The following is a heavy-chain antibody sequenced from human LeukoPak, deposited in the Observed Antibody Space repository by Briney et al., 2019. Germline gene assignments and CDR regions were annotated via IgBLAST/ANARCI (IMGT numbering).Heavy chain of an antibody. V-gene: IGHV6-1*01. J-gene: IGHJ4*02. CDR1: GDSVFSGSAA. CDR3: ARGGYDFDS. Sequence: SQTLSLTCAISGDSVFSGSAAWNWIRQSPSRGLEWLGRTYYRSKWYNEHAISLKGRITVNPDTSKNQFSLHLNSVTPEDTAMYYCARGGYDFDSWGQGTLVTVSS. CDR2: TYYRSKWYN. D-gene: IGHD5-12*01.